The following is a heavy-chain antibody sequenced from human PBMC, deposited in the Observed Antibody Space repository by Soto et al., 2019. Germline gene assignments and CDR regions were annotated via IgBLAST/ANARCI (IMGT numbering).Heavy chain of an antibody. D-gene: IGHD6-13*01. Sequence: EVQLLESGGGLVQPGGSLRLSCAASGFTFSSYAMSWVRQALGKGLEWVSAISGSGGSTYYADSVKGRFTISRDNSKNTLYLQMNSLRAEDTAVYYCAKDLGSSWFPDYWGQGTLVTVSS. CDR2: ISGSGGST. J-gene: IGHJ4*02. CDR1: GFTFSSYA. V-gene: IGHV3-23*01. CDR3: AKDLGSSWFPDY.